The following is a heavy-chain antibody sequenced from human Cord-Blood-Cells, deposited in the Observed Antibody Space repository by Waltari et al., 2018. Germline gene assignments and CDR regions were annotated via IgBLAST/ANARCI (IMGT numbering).Heavy chain of an antibody. CDR3: ARHADGYCSGGSCYYFDY. CDR2: IYYSGST. V-gene: IGHV4-39*01. J-gene: IGHJ4*02. Sequence: TVSGGSISSSSYYWGWIRQPPGKGLEWIGSIYYSGSTYYNPSLKSRVTISVDTSKNQFSLKLSSVTAADTAVYYCARHADGYCSGGSCYYFDYWGQGTLVTVSS. CDR1: GGSISSSSYY. D-gene: IGHD2-15*01.